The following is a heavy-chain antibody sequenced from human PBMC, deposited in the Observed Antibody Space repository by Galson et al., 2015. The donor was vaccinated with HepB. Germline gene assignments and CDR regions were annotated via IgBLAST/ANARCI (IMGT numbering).Heavy chain of an antibody. CDR1: GFTFSSYS. Sequence: SLRLSCAASGFTFSSYSMNWVRQAPGKGLEWVSSISSSSSYIYYADSVKGRFTISRDNAKNSLYLQMNSLRAEDTAVYYCARDYGDYLFGIGDYWGQGTLVTVSS. CDR2: ISSSSSYI. CDR3: ARDYGDYLFGIGDY. V-gene: IGHV3-21*01. D-gene: IGHD4-17*01. J-gene: IGHJ4*02.